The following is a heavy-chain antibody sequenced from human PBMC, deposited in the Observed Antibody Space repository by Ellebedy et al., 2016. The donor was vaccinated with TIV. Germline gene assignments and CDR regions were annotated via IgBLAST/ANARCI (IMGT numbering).Heavy chain of an antibody. Sequence: ASVKVSCKASGYTFTSYGISWVRQAPGQGLEWMGWISAYNGNTNYAQKLQGRVTMTTDTSTSTAYMELRSLRSDDTAVYYCARGVVVAATPGLAEIDYWGQGTLVTVSS. CDR1: GYTFTSYG. J-gene: IGHJ4*02. CDR3: ARGVVVAATPGLAEIDY. CDR2: ISAYNGNT. D-gene: IGHD2-15*01. V-gene: IGHV1-18*01.